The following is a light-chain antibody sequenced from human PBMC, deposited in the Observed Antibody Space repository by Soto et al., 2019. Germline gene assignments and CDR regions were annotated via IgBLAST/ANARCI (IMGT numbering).Light chain of an antibody. CDR3: RPYNNWPLT. CDR1: QNIRNN. V-gene: IGKV3-15*01. J-gene: IGKJ4*01. CDR2: DAS. Sequence: EIVMTQSPATVSVSPGERATLSCRASQNIRNNLAWYQQRPGQAPTLLIYDASTRATGVPTRFSGSRSGAEFTLTINSLQSEDFAVYYCRPYNNWPLTFGGGTKVDIK.